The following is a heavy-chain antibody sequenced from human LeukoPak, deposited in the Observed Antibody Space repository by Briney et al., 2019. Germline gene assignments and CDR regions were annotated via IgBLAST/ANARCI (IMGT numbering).Heavy chain of an antibody. Sequence: PSETLSLTCTVSGGSISSSSYYWGWIRQPPGKGLEWIGSIYYSGSTYYNPSLKSRVTMSVDTSKNQFSLKLTSVTAADTAVYYCARDPRAFDIWGQGTMVTVSS. CDR2: IYYSGST. CDR1: GGSISSSSYY. CDR3: ARDPRAFDI. V-gene: IGHV4-39*07. J-gene: IGHJ3*02.